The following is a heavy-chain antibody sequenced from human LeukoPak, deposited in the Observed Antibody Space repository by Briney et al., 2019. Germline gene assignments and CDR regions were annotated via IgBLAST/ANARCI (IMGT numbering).Heavy chain of an antibody. D-gene: IGHD1-26*01. Sequence: GGYLSFYCAAYGFTFSSNGMQRDRQAQGLGLEWVAVIWYDGSHKNYADSVKGRFTISRDNSKTTLYLQMNSLRAEDTAVYYCARALGATTAFDIWGQGTMVTVSS. V-gene: IGHV3-33*01. CDR2: IWYDGSHK. J-gene: IGHJ3*02. CDR1: GFTFSSNG. CDR3: ARALGATTAFDI.